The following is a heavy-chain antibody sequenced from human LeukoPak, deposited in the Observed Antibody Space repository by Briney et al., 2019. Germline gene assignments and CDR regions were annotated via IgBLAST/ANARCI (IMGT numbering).Heavy chain of an antibody. D-gene: IGHD3-22*01. J-gene: IGHJ3*02. CDR3: ARGGPGDSSSFDI. CDR1: GFTFSYYA. CDR2: ISYDGSYQ. Sequence: PGGSLRLSCAASGFTFSYYALHWVRQAPGKGLEWVAVISYDGSYQYYADSVKGRFTISRDNSKNSLYLQMNSLRAEDTAVYYCARGGPGDSSSFDIWGQGTMVTVSS. V-gene: IGHV3-30*01.